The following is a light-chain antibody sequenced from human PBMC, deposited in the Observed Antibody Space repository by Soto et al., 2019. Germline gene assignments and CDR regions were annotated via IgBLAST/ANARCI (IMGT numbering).Light chain of an antibody. V-gene: IGKV3-15*01. CDR3: QLYNVWPRT. J-gene: IGKJ1*01. Sequence: EIVMTQSPGTLSVSPGERATLSCRASQSVSNDLAWIQQKPGQPPRLLIYGASTRATGIPARFTGSGFGTDFTLTISSLQPEDFAVYSSQLYNVWPRTFRQGTKV. CDR2: GAS. CDR1: QSVSND.